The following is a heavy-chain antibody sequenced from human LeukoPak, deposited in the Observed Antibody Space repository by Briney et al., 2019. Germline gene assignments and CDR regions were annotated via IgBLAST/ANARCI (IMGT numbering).Heavy chain of an antibody. V-gene: IGHV1-69*06. Sequence: SVKVSCKASGYTFTSYYMHWVRQAPGQGLEWMGGIIPIFGTANYAQKFQGRVTITADKSTSTAYMELSSLRSEDTAVYYCARGELVYYYYYYMDVWGKGTTVTVSS. CDR3: ARGELVYYYYYYMDV. CDR1: GYTFTSYY. J-gene: IGHJ6*03. D-gene: IGHD6-6*01. CDR2: IIPIFGTA.